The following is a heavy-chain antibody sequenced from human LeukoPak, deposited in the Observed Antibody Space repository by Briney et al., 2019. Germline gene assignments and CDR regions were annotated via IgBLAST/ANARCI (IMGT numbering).Heavy chain of an antibody. J-gene: IGHJ4*02. CDR1: GGSISSYY. CDR3: AGEGHYYDSSGYYYGGEDY. Sequence: SETLSLTCTVSGGSISSYYWRWIRQPAGKGLEWIGRIYTRGSTNYNPYLKSRVTMSVDTSKNQFSLKLSSATAADTAVYYCAGEGHYYDSSGYYYGGEDYWGQGALVTVSS. V-gene: IGHV4-4*07. D-gene: IGHD3-22*01. CDR2: IYTRGST.